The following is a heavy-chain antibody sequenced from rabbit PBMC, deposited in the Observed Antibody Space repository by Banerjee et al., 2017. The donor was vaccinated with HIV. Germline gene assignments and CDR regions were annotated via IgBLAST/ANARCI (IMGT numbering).Heavy chain of an antibody. CDR3: ARNYVNAFDP. CDR1: GFSFSYSDY. V-gene: IGHV1S40*01. CDR2: IDTNDGDT. Sequence: QSLEESGGDLVKPGASLTLTCTASGFSFSYSDYMCWVRQAPGKGLEWIACIDTNDGDTDYANWPKGRFTISKTSSTTVTLQMTSLTAADTATYFCARNYVNAFDPWGQGTLVTVS. J-gene: IGHJ2*01. D-gene: IGHD1-1*01.